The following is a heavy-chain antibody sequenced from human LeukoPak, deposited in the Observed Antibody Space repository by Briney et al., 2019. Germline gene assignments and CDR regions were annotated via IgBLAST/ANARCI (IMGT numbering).Heavy chain of an antibody. Sequence: GGSLRLSCAASGFTFSSYWTHWVRQAPGKGLVWVSLIHSDGSSRNYADSVKGRFTISRDNAKNTLYLQINSLRAEDTAVYYCARDLGYRLDYWGQGILVTVSS. D-gene: IGHD5-18*01. J-gene: IGHJ4*02. V-gene: IGHV3-74*01. CDR1: GFTFSSYW. CDR3: ARDLGYRLDY. CDR2: IHSDGSSR.